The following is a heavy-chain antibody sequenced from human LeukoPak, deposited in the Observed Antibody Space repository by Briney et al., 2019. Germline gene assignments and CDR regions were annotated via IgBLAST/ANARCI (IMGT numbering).Heavy chain of an antibody. J-gene: IGHJ6*03. Sequence: SETLSLTCTVSGGSISSSSYYWGWIRQPPGKGLEWIGSSYYSVSTYYNPSLKSRIIISVDTSKNQFSLKLSSVTAADTAVYYCARLTPYYYYYMDVWGKGTTVTVSS. CDR2: SYYSVST. D-gene: IGHD4-23*01. CDR1: GGSISSSSYY. CDR3: ARLTPYYYYYMDV. V-gene: IGHV4-39*01.